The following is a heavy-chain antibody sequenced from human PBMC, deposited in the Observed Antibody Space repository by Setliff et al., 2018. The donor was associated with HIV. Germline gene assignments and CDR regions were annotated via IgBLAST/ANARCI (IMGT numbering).Heavy chain of an antibody. J-gene: IGHJ4*02. V-gene: IGHV1-2*06. CDR3: ARFPNPSQIVVVMPPDY. CDR1: GYTFTGYY. CDR2: INPNSGGT. Sequence: ASVKVSCKASGYTFTGYYVHWVRRAPGQGLEWMGRINPNSGGTNYAQKFRGGVTMTRDTSISTAYMELSRLRSDDTAVYYCARFPNPSQIVVVMPPDYWGQGTLVTVS. D-gene: IGHD3-22*01.